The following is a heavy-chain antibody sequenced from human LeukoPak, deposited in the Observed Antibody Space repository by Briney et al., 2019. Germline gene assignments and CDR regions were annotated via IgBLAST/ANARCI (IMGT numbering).Heavy chain of an antibody. CDR1: GFTFDDYA. CDR3: ARSYGSGTYYNPFDY. CDR2: ISWNSGSI. J-gene: IGHJ4*02. Sequence: GGSLRLSCTASGFTFDDYAMHWVRQAQGKGLEWVSGISWNSGSIGYADSVKGRFTISRDNAKNSLFLQMNSLRAEDMALYYCARSYGSGTYYNPFDYWGQGTLVTVSS. V-gene: IGHV3-9*03. D-gene: IGHD3-10*01.